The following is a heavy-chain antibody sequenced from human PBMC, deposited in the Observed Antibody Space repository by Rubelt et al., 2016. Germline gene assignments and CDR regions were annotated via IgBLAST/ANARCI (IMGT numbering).Heavy chain of an antibody. D-gene: IGHD1-20*01. CDR1: GGSFSGYY. CDR3: ARITGLRFSRSFDS. J-gene: IGHJ4*02. Sequence: QAQLQQWGAGLLKPSETLSLTCAVYGGSFSGYYWSWIRQPPGKGLEWIGEITHRGSTNYNPSLKSRVTISVDTSKTQFYLKLSSVTAADTAVYYCARITGLRFSRSFDSWGQGALVTVSS. V-gene: IGHV4-34*01. CDR2: ITHRGST.